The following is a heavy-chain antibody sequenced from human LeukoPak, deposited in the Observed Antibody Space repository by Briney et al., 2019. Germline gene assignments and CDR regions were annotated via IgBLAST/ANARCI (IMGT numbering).Heavy chain of an antibody. CDR3: ARGTYSGYDWGFDY. D-gene: IGHD5-12*01. V-gene: IGHV3-53*01. CDR1: GFTVSSNY. CDR2: IYTDGNT. Sequence: GGSLRLSCAASGFTVSSNYMNWVRQAPGKGLEWVSVIYTDGNTYYADSVKGRFTISRDNSKNTLYLQMNSLRAEDTAVYYGARGTYSGYDWGFDYWGQGTLVTVSS. J-gene: IGHJ4*02.